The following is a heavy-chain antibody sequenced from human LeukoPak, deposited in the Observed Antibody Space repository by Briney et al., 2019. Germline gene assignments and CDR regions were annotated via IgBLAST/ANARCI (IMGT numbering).Heavy chain of an antibody. CDR1: GFTFSSYG. J-gene: IGHJ6*02. CDR3: AKVRFGYCSSTSCRQGYYYYGMDV. D-gene: IGHD2-2*01. CDR2: ISYDGSNK. V-gene: IGHV3-30*18. Sequence: GGSLRLSCAAPGFTFSSYGMHWVRQAPGKGLEWVAVISYDGSNKYYADSVKGRFTISRDNSKNTLYLQMNSLRAEDTAVYYCAKVRFGYCSSTSCRQGYYYYGMDVWGQGTTVTVSS.